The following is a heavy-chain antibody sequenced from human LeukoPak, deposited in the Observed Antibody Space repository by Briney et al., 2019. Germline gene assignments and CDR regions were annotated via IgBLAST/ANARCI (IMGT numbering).Heavy chain of an antibody. CDR1: GYSFTSYG. D-gene: IGHD1-14*01. CDR2: IGAYNGNT. V-gene: IGHV1-18*01. J-gene: IGHJ4*02. Sequence: ASVKVSCKASGYSFTSYGLSWVRQAPGQGLEWMGWIGAYNGNTNYVQKLQGRVTMTTDTSTSTAYMELRSLRSDDTAVYYCAREGGGTPYYFDSWGQGTLVTVSS. CDR3: AREGGGTPYYFDS.